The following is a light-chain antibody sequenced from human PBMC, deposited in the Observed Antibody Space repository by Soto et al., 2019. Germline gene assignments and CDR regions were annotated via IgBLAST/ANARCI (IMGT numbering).Light chain of an antibody. CDR3: MSFTSSSTLV. Sequence: QSALTQPASVSGSPGQSITISCTGTSSDVGAFNYVSWYQQHPGQAPKLVIYEVSNRPSGVSDRFSGSKSGNTASLTISGLQAEDEAGYYCMSFTSSSTLVFGGGTKLTVL. CDR1: SSDVGAFNY. V-gene: IGLV2-14*01. J-gene: IGLJ2*01. CDR2: EVS.